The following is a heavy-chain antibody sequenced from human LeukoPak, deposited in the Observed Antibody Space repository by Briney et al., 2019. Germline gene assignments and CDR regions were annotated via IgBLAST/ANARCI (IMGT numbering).Heavy chain of an antibody. Sequence: SETLSLTCTVSSGSITSISFNWGWIRQPPRKGLEGIVIFCTYYNPSLKSRVTISVDTSKNQFSLKLSSVTAADTAVYYCARGRLYSSSWLYMNYFDYWGQGTLVTVSS. CDR1: SGSITSISFN. J-gene: IGHJ4*02. CDR2: FCT. D-gene: IGHD6-13*01. V-gene: IGHV4-39*07. CDR3: ARGRLYSSSWLYMNYFDY.